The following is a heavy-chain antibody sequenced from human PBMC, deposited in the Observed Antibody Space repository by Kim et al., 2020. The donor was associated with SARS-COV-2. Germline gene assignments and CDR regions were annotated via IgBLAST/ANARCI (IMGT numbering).Heavy chain of an antibody. Sequence: ASVKVSCKASGYTFTSYYMHWVRQAPGQGLEWMGIINPSGGSTSYAQKFQGRVTMTRDTSTRTVYMELSSLRSEDTAVYYCARDPFTAVRGVIVDAFDIWGQGTMVTVSS. CDR2: INPSGGST. D-gene: IGHD3-10*01. CDR1: GYTFTSYY. CDR3: ARDPFTAVRGVIVDAFDI. V-gene: IGHV1-46*01. J-gene: IGHJ3*02.